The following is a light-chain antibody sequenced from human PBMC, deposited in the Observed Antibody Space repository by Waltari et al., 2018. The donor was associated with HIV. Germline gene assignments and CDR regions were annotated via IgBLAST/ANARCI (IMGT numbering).Light chain of an antibody. CDR3: QSYDGTNGV. V-gene: IGLV6-57*01. CDR1: SGSIGSAY. CDR2: ADC. Sequence: NFVLTQPHSVSESPGKTVIIPCTRSSGSIGSAYVQWSQQRPGSSPSTVIYADCQRPSAGHDRFSGSVDSSSKSASLTIAGLRSDDEADYYCQSYDGTNGVFGGGTKLTVL. J-gene: IGLJ3*02.